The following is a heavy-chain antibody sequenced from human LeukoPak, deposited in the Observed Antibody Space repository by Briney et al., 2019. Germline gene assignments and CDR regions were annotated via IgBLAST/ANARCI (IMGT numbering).Heavy chain of an antibody. CDR1: GGSISSSSYY. J-gene: IGHJ6*03. CDR3: ARDGGYSNPYYYYYYMDF. D-gene: IGHD4-11*01. V-gene: IGHV4-39*07. CDR2: IYYSGST. Sequence: SETLSLTCTVSGGSISSSSYYWGWIRQPPGKGLEWIGSIYYSGSTYYNPSLKSRVTISVDTSENHFSLKLSSVTAADTAVYYCARDGGYSNPYYYYYYMDFWGKGTTVTVSS.